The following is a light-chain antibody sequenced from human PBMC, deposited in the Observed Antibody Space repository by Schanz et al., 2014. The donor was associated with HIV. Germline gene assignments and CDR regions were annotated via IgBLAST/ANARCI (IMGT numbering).Light chain of an antibody. CDR3: QQYGSSPPLT. J-gene: IGKJ4*01. Sequence: ETVLTQSPGSLSLSPGERATLSCRASQSISNTYLAWYQQKPGQAPRLLIYGASTRATGIPARFSGSGSGTDFTLTISSLEPEDFAVYYCQQYGSSPPLTFGGGTKVEIK. CDR2: GAS. V-gene: IGKV3-20*01. CDR1: QSISNTY.